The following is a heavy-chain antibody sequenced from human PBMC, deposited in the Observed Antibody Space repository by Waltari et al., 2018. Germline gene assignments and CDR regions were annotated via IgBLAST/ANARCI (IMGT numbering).Heavy chain of an antibody. CDR2: IKSKTDGGTT. J-gene: IGHJ4*02. V-gene: IGHV3-15*01. CDR1: GFTFSNAW. D-gene: IGHD3-22*01. Sequence: EVQLVESGGGLVKPGGSLRLSGAASGFTFSNAWMSWFRQAPGKGLEWVGRIKSKTDGGTTDYAAPVKGRFTISRDDSKNTLYLQMNSLKTEDTAVYYCTTLTYYYDPPFGYWGQGTLVTVSS. CDR3: TTLTYYYDPPFGY.